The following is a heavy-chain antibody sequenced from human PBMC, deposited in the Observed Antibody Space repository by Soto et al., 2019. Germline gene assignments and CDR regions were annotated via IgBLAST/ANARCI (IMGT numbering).Heavy chain of an antibody. CDR3: AVYTAGIGGDGS. CDR1: GASVSSGNFH. J-gene: IGHJ5*02. D-gene: IGHD2-21*02. Sequence: QVQLQESGPGLVKPSETLSLTCTVSGASVSSGNFHWSWIRQPPGKGLEWIGQIRPAVSSNYDSSLKSPLTISRVTSKNLCSLILDSVTAADTAMYYCAVYTAGIGGDGSWGQGTMVTVSS. CDR2: IRPAVSS. V-gene: IGHV4-61*03.